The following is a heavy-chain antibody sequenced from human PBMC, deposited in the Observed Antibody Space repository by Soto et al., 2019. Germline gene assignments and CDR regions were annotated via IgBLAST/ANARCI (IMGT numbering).Heavy chain of an antibody. CDR1: GFSLSRKGMS. D-gene: IGHD1-7*01. CDR2: IDWEEEK. Sequence: QSGPTLVNPKQTLILTCAFSGFSLSRKGMSVSWIRQPPGKALEFLALIDWEEEKFYSPSLRTRLTVSKDTSKSQVVLTLTNVDSVDTATYYCTQSTNWNYEYYFDYWGQGTLVTVSS. CDR3: TQSTNWNYEYYFDY. J-gene: IGHJ4*02. V-gene: IGHV2-70*01.